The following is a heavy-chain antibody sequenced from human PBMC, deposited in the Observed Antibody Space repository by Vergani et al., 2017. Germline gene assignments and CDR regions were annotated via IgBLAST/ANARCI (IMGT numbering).Heavy chain of an antibody. Sequence: QTQVVHSGPEVKKPGISEKVSCKVSGFTYTSSAMQWARQACGQRLEWIGWIVVGSGNTNYAQKVEESVTITRDMFTSTAYMELSSLRSEDTAVFYCATDAGMATITGWYFDLWGRGTLVTVSS. J-gene: IGHJ2*01. CDR1: GFTYTSSA. V-gene: IGHV1-58*02. CDR3: ATDAGMATITGWYFDL. CDR2: IVVGSGNT. D-gene: IGHD5-24*01.